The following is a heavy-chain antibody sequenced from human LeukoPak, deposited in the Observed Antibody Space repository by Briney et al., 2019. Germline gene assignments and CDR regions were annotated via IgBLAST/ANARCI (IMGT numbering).Heavy chain of an antibody. CDR2: ISYDGSSK. CDR3: VTSSAPDY. V-gene: IGHV3-30*04. J-gene: IGHJ4*02. Sequence: GGSLRLSCAASGFTFSSYDMHWVRQAPGKGLERVALISYDGSSKYYADSVKGRFTISRDNSKNTLFLQMNSLRAEDTAVYYCVTSSAPDYWGQGTLVTVSS. CDR1: GFTFSSYD.